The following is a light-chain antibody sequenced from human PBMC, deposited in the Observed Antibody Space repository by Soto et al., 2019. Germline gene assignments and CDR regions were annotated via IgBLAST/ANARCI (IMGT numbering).Light chain of an antibody. CDR2: DVS. J-gene: IGLJ1*01. CDR1: SRDVGGYNY. CDR3: SSFTTRGIPYV. V-gene: IGLV2-14*03. Sequence: QSVLSQPASVSGSPGQSITISCTGTSRDVGGYNYVSWYQHQPGKAPKLMIFDVSDRPSGVSNRFSGSKSGNTASLTISGLQAEDEADYYCSSFTTRGIPYVFGTGTKLTVL.